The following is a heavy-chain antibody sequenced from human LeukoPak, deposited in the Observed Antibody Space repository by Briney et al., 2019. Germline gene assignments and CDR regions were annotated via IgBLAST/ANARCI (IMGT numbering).Heavy chain of an antibody. Sequence: GRSLRLSCEVSGLTFSSYTLHWVRQAPGKGLEWVASISYDGSDKYYADSVKGRFTISRDNSENTLYLQMNSLRAEDTAVYYCARGERYYYMDVWGKGTTVTVSS. J-gene: IGHJ6*03. CDR3: ARGERYYYMDV. CDR2: ISYDGSDK. V-gene: IGHV3-30-3*01. CDR1: GLTFSSYT.